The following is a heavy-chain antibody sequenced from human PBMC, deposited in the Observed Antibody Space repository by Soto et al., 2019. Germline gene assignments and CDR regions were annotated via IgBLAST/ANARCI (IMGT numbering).Heavy chain of an antibody. CDR1: GGSISSGDYY. CDR3: ARQTNPYSNPACYMDV. V-gene: IGHV4-30-4*01. J-gene: IGHJ6*02. CDR2: IYYSGST. Sequence: QVQLQESGPGLVKPSQTLSLTCTVSGGSISSGDYYWSWIRQPPGKGLEWIGYIYYSGSTYYNPSLKSRVTISVDTSKNQFSLKLSSVTAADTAVYYCARQTNPYSNPACYMDVWGQGTTVTVSS. D-gene: IGHD4-4*01.